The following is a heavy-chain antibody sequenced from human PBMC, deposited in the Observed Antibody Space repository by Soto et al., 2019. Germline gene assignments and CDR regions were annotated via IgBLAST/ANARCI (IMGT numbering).Heavy chain of an antibody. V-gene: IGHV3-30*18. CDR3: AKESGGERYAAYFDL. CDR1: GFTLSNIG. CDR2: ISAGGNTK. J-gene: IGHJ4*02. D-gene: IGHD2-21*01. Sequence: QVQLVESGGGVVQPVTSLRLACAASGFTLSNIGMQWVRQAPGKGLEWVAVISAGGNTKYYADSVKGRFTISRDNSKNTLFLQMNRRRTEDMAMDYCAKESGGERYAAYFDLWGQGTLVTVSA.